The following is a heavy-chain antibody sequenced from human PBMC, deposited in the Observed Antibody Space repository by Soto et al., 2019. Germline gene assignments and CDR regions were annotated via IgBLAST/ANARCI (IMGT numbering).Heavy chain of an antibody. J-gene: IGHJ4*02. CDR3: ARQLRDIVVVVAAKYYFDY. CDR1: GGSISSSSYY. V-gene: IGHV4-39*01. Sequence: SETLSLTCTVSGGSISSSSYYWGWIRQPPGKGLEWIGSIYYSGSTYYNPSLKSRVTISVDTSKNQFSLKLSSVTAADTAVYYCARQLRDIVVVVAAKYYFDYWGQGTLVTVSS. CDR2: IYYSGST. D-gene: IGHD2-15*01.